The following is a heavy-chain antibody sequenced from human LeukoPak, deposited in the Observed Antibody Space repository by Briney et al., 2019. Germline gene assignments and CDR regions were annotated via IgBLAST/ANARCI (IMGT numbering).Heavy chain of an antibody. Sequence: VASVKVSCKASGYTFTGYYMHWVRQAPGQGLEWMGWINPNSGGTNYAQKFQGRVTMTRDTSISTAHMELSSLRSEDTAIYFCATGPSYYGSDSYYIREYWGQGTLVTVSS. D-gene: IGHD3-10*01. CDR3: ATGPSYYGSDSYYIREY. V-gene: IGHV1-2*02. CDR2: INPNSGGT. CDR1: GYTFTGYY. J-gene: IGHJ4*02.